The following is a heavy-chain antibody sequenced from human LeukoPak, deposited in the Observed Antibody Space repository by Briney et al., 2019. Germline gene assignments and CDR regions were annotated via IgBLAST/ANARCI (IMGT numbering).Heavy chain of an antibody. J-gene: IGHJ4*02. CDR3: ARRSDDYDSSAYYH. V-gene: IGHV1-2*02. D-gene: IGHD3-22*01. Sequence: ASVKVSCKASGYTFTGYYMHWVRQAPGQGLEWMGWINPNSGGTNYAQKFQGRVTMTMDPSISTAYMELSSLRSEDTAVYYCARRSDDYDSSAYYHWGQGTLVTVSS. CDR1: GYTFTGYY. CDR2: INPNSGGT.